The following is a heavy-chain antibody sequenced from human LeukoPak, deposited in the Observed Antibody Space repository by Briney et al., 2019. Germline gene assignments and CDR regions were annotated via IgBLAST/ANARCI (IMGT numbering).Heavy chain of an antibody. J-gene: IGHJ5*02. CDR1: GYSFSSHD. V-gene: IGHV1-8*01. CDR3: ARAPFERHLYGQWLPTRWDYQYNWFDP. D-gene: IGHD6-19*01. Sequence: ASVKVSCKASGYSFSSHDINWVRQATGQGLEWMGWMNPKSGNTDHAQKFQGRVTMSRNTSISVAYLELSSLRSEDTAVYYCARAPFERHLYGQWLPTRWDYQYNWFDPWGQGTLVTVSS. CDR2: MNPKSGNT.